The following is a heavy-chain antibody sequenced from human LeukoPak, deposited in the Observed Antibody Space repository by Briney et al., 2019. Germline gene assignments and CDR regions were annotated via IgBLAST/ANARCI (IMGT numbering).Heavy chain of an antibody. V-gene: IGHV1-69*05. CDR3: ARDMSIAARSVAFDI. CDR1: GYTFTGYY. Sequence: SVKVSCKASGYTFTGYYMHWVRQAPGQGLEWMGRIIPIFGTANYAQKFQGRVTITTDESTSTAYMELSSLRSEDTAVYYCARDMSIAARSVAFDIWGQGTMVTVSS. J-gene: IGHJ3*02. CDR2: IIPIFGTA. D-gene: IGHD6-6*01.